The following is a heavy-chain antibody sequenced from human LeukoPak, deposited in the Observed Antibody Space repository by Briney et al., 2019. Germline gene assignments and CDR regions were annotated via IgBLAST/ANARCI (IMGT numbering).Heavy chain of an antibody. D-gene: IGHD3-9*01. V-gene: IGHV3-53*01. CDR3: ARVVRDYDILTGPKPEYYFDY. CDR2: TYSGGST. Sequence: PGGSLRLSCAASGFTVSSNYMSWVRQAPGKGLEWVSVTYSGGSTYYADSVKGRFTISRDNSKNTLYLQMNSLRAEDTAVYYCARVVRDYDILTGPKPEYYFDYWGQGTLVTVSS. CDR1: GFTVSSNY. J-gene: IGHJ4*02.